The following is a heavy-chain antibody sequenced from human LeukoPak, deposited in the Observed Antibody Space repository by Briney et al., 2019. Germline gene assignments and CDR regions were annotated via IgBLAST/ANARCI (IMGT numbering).Heavy chain of an antibody. CDR3: ARESVPHYFDY. CDR2: ISYDGSNK. V-gene: IGHV3-30*03. D-gene: IGHD2-2*01. J-gene: IGHJ4*02. CDR1: GFTFSTCA. Sequence: GGSLRLSCAASGFTFSTCAMHWVRQAPGKGLEWVAVISYDGSNKYYADSVKGRFTISRDNSKNTLYLQMNSLRAEDTAVYYCARESVPHYFDYWGQGTLVTVSS.